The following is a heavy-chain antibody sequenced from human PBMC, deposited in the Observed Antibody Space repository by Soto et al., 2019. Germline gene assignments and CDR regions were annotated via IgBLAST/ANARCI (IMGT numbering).Heavy chain of an antibody. CDR2: ISAYNGNT. J-gene: IGHJ5*02. Sequence: QVQLVQSGAEVKKPGASVKVSCKASGYTFTSYGISWVRQAPGQGLEWMGWISAYNGNTNYAQKHQGRVTMTTDTSTSTAYMELRSLRSDDTAVYYCARGKDYYDSSGYYYWFDPWGQGTLVTVSS. D-gene: IGHD3-22*01. V-gene: IGHV1-18*01. CDR3: ARGKDYYDSSGYYYWFDP. CDR1: GYTFTSYG.